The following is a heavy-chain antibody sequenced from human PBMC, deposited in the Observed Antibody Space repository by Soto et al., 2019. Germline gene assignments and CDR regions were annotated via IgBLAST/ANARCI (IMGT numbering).Heavy chain of an antibody. CDR1: GGSISNYY. CDR2: LYPSGST. Sequence: SETLSLTCTVSGGSISNYYWSWIRQPAGKGLEWIGRLYPSGSTNYNPSLKSRVTMSVDTSKNQFSLRLSSVTAADTAVYYCARDYSSNWYSDLWGQGTFVTVSS. D-gene: IGHD6-13*01. J-gene: IGHJ4*02. V-gene: IGHV4-4*07. CDR3: ARDYSSNWYSDL.